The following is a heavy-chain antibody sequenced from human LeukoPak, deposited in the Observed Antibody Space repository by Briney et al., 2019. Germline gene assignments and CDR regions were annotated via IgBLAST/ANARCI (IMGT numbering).Heavy chain of an antibody. CDR1: GFTVSSNY. J-gene: IGHJ6*03. Sequence: GGSLRLSCAASGFTVSSNYMSWVRQAPGKGLEWVSGINWNGGSTGYADSVKGRFTISRDNAKNSLYLQMNSLRAEDTALYYCARHMVRGATSYYYYYMDVWGKGTTVTVSS. V-gene: IGHV3-20*04. CDR3: ARHMVRGATSYYYYYMDV. D-gene: IGHD3-10*01. CDR2: INWNGGST.